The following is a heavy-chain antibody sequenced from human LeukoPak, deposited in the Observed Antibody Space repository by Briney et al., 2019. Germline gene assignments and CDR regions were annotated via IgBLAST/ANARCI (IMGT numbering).Heavy chain of an antibody. D-gene: IGHD3-10*01. CDR1: GFTFDDYT. CDR3: ARDTHYYGSGSPALDI. J-gene: IGHJ3*02. V-gene: IGHV3-48*01. Sequence: GGSLRLSCAASGFTFDDYTMHWVRQAPGKGLEWVSYISSSSATIHYADSVKGRFTISRDNAKNSLYLQMNSLRAEDTALYYCARDTHYYGSGSPALDIWGQGTMVTVSS. CDR2: ISSSSATI.